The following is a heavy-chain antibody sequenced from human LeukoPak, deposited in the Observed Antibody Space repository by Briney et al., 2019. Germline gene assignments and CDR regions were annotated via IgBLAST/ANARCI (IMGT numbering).Heavy chain of an antibody. CDR3: ARAPRNGFGELPTDY. CDR2: INAGNGNT. Sequence: ASVKVSCKASGYTFTSYAMHWVRQAPGQRLEWMGWINAGNGNTKYSQKFQGRVTITRDTSASTAYMVLSSLRSEDTAVYYCARAPRNGFGELPTDYWGQGTLVTVSS. D-gene: IGHD3-10*01. CDR1: GYTFTSYA. V-gene: IGHV1-3*01. J-gene: IGHJ4*02.